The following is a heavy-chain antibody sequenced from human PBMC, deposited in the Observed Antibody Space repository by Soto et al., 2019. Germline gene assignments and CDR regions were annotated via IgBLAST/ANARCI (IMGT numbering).Heavy chain of an antibody. CDR1: GFTFSSYE. CDR3: AREYDYVWGSYRYRGVDYFDY. D-gene: IGHD3-16*02. J-gene: IGHJ4*02. V-gene: IGHV3-48*03. Sequence: PGGSLRLSCAASGFTFSSYEMNWVRQAPGKGLEWVSYISSSGSTIYYADSVKGRFTISRDNAKNSLYLQMNSLRAEDTAVYYCAREYDYVWGSYRYRGVDYFDYWGQGTLVTVSS. CDR2: ISSSGSTI.